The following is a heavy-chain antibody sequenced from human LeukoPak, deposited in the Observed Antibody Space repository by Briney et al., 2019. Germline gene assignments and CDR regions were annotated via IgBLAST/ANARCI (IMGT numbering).Heavy chain of an antibody. CDR3: AKGGGGYSYGYVY. CDR1: GFTFSSYA. J-gene: IGHJ4*02. CDR2: ISGSGGST. V-gene: IGHV3-23*01. D-gene: IGHD5-18*01. Sequence: PGGSLRISCAASGFTFSSYAMSWVRQAPGKGLEWVSAISGSGGSTYYADSVKGRFTISRDNSKNTLYLQMSSLRAEDTAVYYCAKGGGGYSYGYVYWGQGTLVTVSS.